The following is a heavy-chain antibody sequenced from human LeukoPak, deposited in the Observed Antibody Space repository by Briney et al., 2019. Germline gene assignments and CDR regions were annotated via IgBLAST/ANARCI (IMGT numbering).Heavy chain of an antibody. J-gene: IGHJ4*02. Sequence: PGGSLRLSCAASGFTFSSYGMHWVRQAPGKGLEWVAFIRYDGSNKYYADSVKGRFTISRDNSKNTLYLQMNSLRAEDTAVYYCAKWLRGYCSGGSCYYFDYWGQGTLVTVSS. CDR2: IRYDGSNK. V-gene: IGHV3-30*02. D-gene: IGHD2-15*01. CDR3: AKWLRGYCSGGSCYYFDY. CDR1: GFTFSSYG.